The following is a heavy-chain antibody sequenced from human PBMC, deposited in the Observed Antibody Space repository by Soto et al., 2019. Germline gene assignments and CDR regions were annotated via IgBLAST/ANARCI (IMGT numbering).Heavy chain of an antibody. Sequence: PSETLSRTCTVSGGSISSGGYYCSWIRQHPGKGLEWIGYIYYSGSTYYNPSLKSRVTISVDTSKNQFSLKLSSVTAANTAVYYCARGPAATVTTKGRWFDPWGQGTLVTVSS. V-gene: IGHV4-31*03. J-gene: IGHJ5*02. CDR3: ARGPAATVTTKGRWFDP. CDR1: GGSISSGGYY. CDR2: IYYSGST. D-gene: IGHD4-4*01.